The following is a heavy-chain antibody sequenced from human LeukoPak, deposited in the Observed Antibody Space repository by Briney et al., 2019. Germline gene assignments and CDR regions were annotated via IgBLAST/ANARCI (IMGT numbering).Heavy chain of an antibody. Sequence: SETLSLTCAVYGGSFSGYYWSWIRQPPGKGLEWIGYIYYSGSTNYNPSLKSRATISVDTSKNQFSLKLSSVTAADTAVYYYARENYYYGSGSYGINWFDPWGQGTLVTVSS. CDR2: IYYSGST. J-gene: IGHJ5*02. V-gene: IGHV4-59*01. CDR3: ARENYYYGSGSYGINWFDP. D-gene: IGHD3-10*01. CDR1: GGSFSGYY.